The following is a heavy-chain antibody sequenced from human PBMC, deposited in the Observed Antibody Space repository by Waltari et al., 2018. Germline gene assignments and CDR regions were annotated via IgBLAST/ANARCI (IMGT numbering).Heavy chain of an antibody. CDR1: GGTFSSYA. Sequence: QVQLVQSGAEVKKPGSSVKVSCKASGGTFSSYAISWVRQAPGQGLEWMGRIIPIFGTANYAQKFQGRGTITADKATSTAYMELSSLRSEDTGVYYCARVASYYDYIWGSNWFDPGGQGTLVTVSS. CDR3: ARVASYYDYIWGSNWFDP. D-gene: IGHD3-16*01. J-gene: IGHJ5*02. CDR2: IIPIFGTA. V-gene: IGHV1-69*08.